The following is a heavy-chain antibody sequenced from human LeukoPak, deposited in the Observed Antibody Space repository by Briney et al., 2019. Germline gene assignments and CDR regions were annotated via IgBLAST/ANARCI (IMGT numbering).Heavy chain of an antibody. CDR3: TTSVGYCSGGSCRAPDY. D-gene: IGHD2-15*01. V-gene: IGHV3-73*01. CDR2: IRSKANSYAT. J-gene: IGHJ4*02. CDR1: GFTFSGSA. Sequence: GGSLRLSCAASGFTFSGSAMHWVRQASGKGLEWVGRIRSKANSYATAYAASVKGRSTISRDDSKNTAYLQMNSLKTEDTAVYYCTTSVGYCSGGSCRAPDYWGQGTLVTVSS.